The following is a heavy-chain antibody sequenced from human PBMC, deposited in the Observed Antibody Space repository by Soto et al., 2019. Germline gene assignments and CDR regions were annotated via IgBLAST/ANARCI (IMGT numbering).Heavy chain of an antibody. CDR1: GGSISINHYY. J-gene: IGHJ4*02. CDR3: GRHEGSHDDGIDY. V-gene: IGHV4-39*01. CDR2: VSYGGST. Sequence: PSETLSLTCTVSGGSISINHYYWGWTRQPPGKGLEWIGSVSYGGSTFYNPSLKSRVTISVDSSENQFSLKVSSVTAADTAVYYCGRHEGSHDDGIDYWGQGTLVTVSS. D-gene: IGHD1-1*01.